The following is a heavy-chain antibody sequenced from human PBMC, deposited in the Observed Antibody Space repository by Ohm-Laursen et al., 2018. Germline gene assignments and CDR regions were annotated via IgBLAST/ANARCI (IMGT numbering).Heavy chain of an antibody. Sequence: GSLRLSCAASGFTFSGYAMSWVRQAPGKGLEWVSVATGSGRYTYYRDSVKDRFTISRDNSKNTLYLQMSSLRVEDTAVYYRTKGLSGGTGHGNWFDPWGQGTLVIVSS. V-gene: IGHV3-23*01. D-gene: IGHD3-10*01. CDR3: TKGLSGGTGHGNWFDP. CDR1: GFTFSGYA. CDR2: ATGSGRYT. J-gene: IGHJ5*02.